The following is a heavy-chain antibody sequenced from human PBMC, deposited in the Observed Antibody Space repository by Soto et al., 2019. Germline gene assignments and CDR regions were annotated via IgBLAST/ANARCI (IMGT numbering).Heavy chain of an antibody. CDR3: ARDLKSGKFNYYYGMDV. V-gene: IGHV3-30-3*01. CDR2: ISYDGSNK. CDR1: GFTFSSYA. Sequence: QVQLVESGGGVVQPGRSLRLSCAASGFTFSSYAMHWVRQAPGKGLEWVAVISYDGSNKYYADSVKGRFTISRDNSKNTLYLQMNSLRDEDTAVYYCARDLKSGKFNYYYGMDVWGQGTTVTVSS. J-gene: IGHJ6*02.